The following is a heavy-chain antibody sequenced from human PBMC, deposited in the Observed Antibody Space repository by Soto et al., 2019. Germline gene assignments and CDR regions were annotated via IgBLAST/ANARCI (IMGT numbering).Heavy chain of an antibody. V-gene: IGHV1-2*02. CDR3: ARGGYYDSGLYKGDLDV. J-gene: IGHJ3*01. D-gene: IGHD3-22*01. CDR1: GYSLTGYY. Sequence: QAQLVQSGAGMKKSGASLKISCGASGYSLTGYYLHWLRQAPGQGLEWMGWRNPDSGEAIYALKFQGRVTMARDTTSSTAYLEVWTLTSDDTAIYYCARGGYYDSGLYKGDLDVWGQGTFVTVSS. CDR2: RNPDSGEA.